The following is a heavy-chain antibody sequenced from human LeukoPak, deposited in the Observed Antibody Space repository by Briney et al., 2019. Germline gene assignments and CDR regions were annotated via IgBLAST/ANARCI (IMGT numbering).Heavy chain of an antibody. CDR3: ARHYGGYVSYGLDV. CDR2: IYHSGTT. Sequence: SETLSLTCTVSGGSISSYYWSWIRQPPGKGLEWIGYIYHSGTTNYSPSLKSRATISIDTSKNQFSLKLSSVTAADTAVYYCARHYGGYVSYGLDVWGQGTAVIVSS. J-gene: IGHJ6*02. CDR1: GGSISSYY. D-gene: IGHD5-12*01. V-gene: IGHV4-59*01.